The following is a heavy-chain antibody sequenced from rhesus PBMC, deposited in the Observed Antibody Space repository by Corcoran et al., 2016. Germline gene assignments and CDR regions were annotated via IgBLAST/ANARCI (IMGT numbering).Heavy chain of an antibody. Sequence: QVTLKESGPALVKPTQTLTLTCTFSGFSISTSGTGVGWIRQPPGKALEWLASIYWNDSKYYSTSLKSRLTISKDTSKNQVVLTMTNMDPVDTATYYCARVRKMAAANRFDVWGPGVLVTVSS. CDR3: ARVRKMAAANRFDV. CDR1: GFSISTSGTG. D-gene: IGHD6-43*01. V-gene: IGHV2-95*01. CDR2: IYWNDSK. J-gene: IGHJ5-1*01.